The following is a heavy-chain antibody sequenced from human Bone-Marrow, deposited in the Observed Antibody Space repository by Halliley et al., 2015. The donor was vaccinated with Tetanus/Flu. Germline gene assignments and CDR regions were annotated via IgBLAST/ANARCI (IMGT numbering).Heavy chain of an antibody. CDR2: VAPIDSYT. CDR3: ARHRSTASISGFGP. D-gene: IGHD2-15*01. Sequence: MGRVAPIDSYTNYSPSFEGHVTISVDKSINTAYLQWSSLKASDSAIYFCARHRSTASISGFGPWGQGTLVTVSS. J-gene: IGHJ5*02. V-gene: IGHV5-10-1*01.